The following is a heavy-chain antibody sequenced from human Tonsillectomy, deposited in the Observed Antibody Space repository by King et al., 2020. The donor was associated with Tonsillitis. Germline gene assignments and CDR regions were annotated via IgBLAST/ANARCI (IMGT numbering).Heavy chain of an antibody. CDR3: ARGRGGYCSGGSCYSLAVAVYYFDY. CDR2: INHSGST. CDR1: GESFSGYY. V-gene: IGHV4-34*01. D-gene: IGHD2-15*01. Sequence: VQLQQWGAGLLKPSETLSLTCAVYGESFSGYYWSWIRQPPGKGLEWIGEINHSGSTNYNPSLKSRVTISVDTSKNQFSLKLSSVTAADTAVYYCARGRGGYCSGGSCYSLAVAVYYFDYWGQGTLVTVSS. J-gene: IGHJ4*02.